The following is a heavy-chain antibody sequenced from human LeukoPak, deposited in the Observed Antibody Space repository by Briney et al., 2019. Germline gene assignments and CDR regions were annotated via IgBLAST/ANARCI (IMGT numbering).Heavy chain of an antibody. D-gene: IGHD2-2*01. J-gene: IGHJ4*02. V-gene: IGHV1-46*01. Sequence: ASVKVSRKASGYTFTSYYMHWVRQAPGQGLEWMGIINPSGGSTSYAQKFQGRVTMTRDMSTSTVYMELSSLRSEDTAVYYCARVKGTRGGSTSSPLDYWGQGTLVTVSS. CDR1: GYTFTSYY. CDR3: ARVKGTRGGSTSSPLDY. CDR2: INPSGGST.